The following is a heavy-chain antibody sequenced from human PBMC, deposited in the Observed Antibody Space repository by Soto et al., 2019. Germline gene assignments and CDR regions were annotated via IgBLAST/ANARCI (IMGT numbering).Heavy chain of an antibody. Sequence: EVQLVESGGGLVQPGGSLRLSCAASGFTVSSNYMSWVRQAPGKGLEWVSVIYSGGSTYYADSVKGRFTISRHNSKNKLYLQMNSLRAEDTAVYYCASGNYDILTGYYRREDAFDIWGQGTMVTVSS. J-gene: IGHJ3*02. V-gene: IGHV3-53*04. CDR3: ASGNYDILTGYYRREDAFDI. D-gene: IGHD3-9*01. CDR2: IYSGGST. CDR1: GFTVSSNY.